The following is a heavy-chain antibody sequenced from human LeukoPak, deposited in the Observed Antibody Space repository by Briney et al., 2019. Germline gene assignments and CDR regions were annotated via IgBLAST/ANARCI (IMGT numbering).Heavy chain of an antibody. CDR1: GGSFSGYY. D-gene: IGHD3-16*01. CDR2: INHSGST. J-gene: IGHJ4*02. Sequence: SETLSLACAVYGGSFSGYYWSWIRQPPGKGLEWIGEINHSGSTNYNPSLKSRVTISVDTSKNQFSLKLSSVTAADTAVYYCARGRYGFFDYWGQGTLVTVSS. V-gene: IGHV4-34*01. CDR3: ARGRYGFFDY.